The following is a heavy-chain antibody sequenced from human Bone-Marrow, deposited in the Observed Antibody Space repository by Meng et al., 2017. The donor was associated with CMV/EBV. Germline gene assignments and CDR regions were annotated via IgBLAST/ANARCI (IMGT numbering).Heavy chain of an antibody. D-gene: IGHD3-22*01. V-gene: IGHV3-53*01. Sequence: LSCAASGFTVSSNYMSWVRQAPGKGLEWVSVIYSGGSTYYADSVKGRFTISRDNAKNTLYLQMNSLTAEDAAIYYCVTDNNGYFSSWGQGALVTVSS. CDR2: IYSGGST. CDR3: VTDNNGYFSS. CDR1: GFTVSSNY. J-gene: IGHJ5*02.